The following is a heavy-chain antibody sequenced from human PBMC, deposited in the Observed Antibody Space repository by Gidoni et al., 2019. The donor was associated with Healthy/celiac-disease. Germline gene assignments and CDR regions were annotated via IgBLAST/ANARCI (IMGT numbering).Heavy chain of an antibody. CDR3: AKEWLPNQALQFDY. Sequence: QVQLVESGGGVVQPGRSLRLSCAASGFPFSSYGMHWVRQAPGKGLEWVAVISYDGSNKYYADSVKGRFTISRDNSKNTLYLQMNSLRAEDTAVDYCAKEWLPNQALQFDYWGQGTLVTVSS. D-gene: IGHD5-12*01. CDR2: ISYDGSNK. J-gene: IGHJ4*02. V-gene: IGHV3-30*18. CDR1: GFPFSSYG.